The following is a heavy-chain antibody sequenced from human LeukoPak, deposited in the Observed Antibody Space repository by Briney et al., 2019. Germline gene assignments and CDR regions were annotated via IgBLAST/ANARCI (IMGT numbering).Heavy chain of an antibody. CDR2: ISSSSSYI. J-gene: IGHJ5*02. CDR3: ARDRDSSSSGWFDP. V-gene: IGHV3-21*01. Sequence: GGPLRLSCAASGFTFRSYSMNWVRQAPGKGLEWVSSISSSSSYIYYADSVKGRFTISRDNAKNSLYLQMNSLRAEDTAVYYCARDRDSSSSGWFDPWGQGTLVTVSS. CDR1: GFTFRSYS. D-gene: IGHD6-13*01.